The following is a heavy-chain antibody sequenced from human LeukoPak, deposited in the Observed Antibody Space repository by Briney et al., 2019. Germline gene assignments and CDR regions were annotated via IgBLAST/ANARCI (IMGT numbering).Heavy chain of an antibody. J-gene: IGHJ3*02. V-gene: IGHV3-21*01. Sequence: GGSLRLSCAASGFTFSSYSMNWVRRAPGKGLEWVPSISSGSSFIYYADSVKGRFTISRDNAKNSLYLQMNSLRAEDTAVYYCARDSGSPQDSFDIWGQGTVVTVSS. CDR3: ARDSGSPQDSFDI. CDR2: ISSGSSFI. D-gene: IGHD6-13*01. CDR1: GFTFSSYS.